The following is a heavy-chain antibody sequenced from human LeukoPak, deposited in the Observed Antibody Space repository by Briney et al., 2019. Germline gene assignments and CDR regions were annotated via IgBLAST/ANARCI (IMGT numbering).Heavy chain of an antibody. V-gene: IGHV1-18*01. CDR1: GYTFNSYG. Sequence: ASVKVSCKASGYTFNSYGISRVRQAPGQGLEWMGWISAYNGNTNYAQKLQGRVTMTTDTSTSTAYMELRSLRSDDTAVYYCARDHCSSTSCPLNWFDPWGQGTLVTVSS. J-gene: IGHJ5*02. CDR2: ISAYNGNT. CDR3: ARDHCSSTSCPLNWFDP. D-gene: IGHD2-2*01.